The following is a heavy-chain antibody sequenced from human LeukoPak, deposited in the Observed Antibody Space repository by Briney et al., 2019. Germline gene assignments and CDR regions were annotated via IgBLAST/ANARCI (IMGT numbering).Heavy chain of an antibody. J-gene: IGHJ4*02. CDR2: IYTSGST. CDR3: ARVGRQLAPFDY. CDR1: GGSISSYY. V-gene: IGHV4-4*07. Sequence: SETLSLTCTVSGGSISSYYWSWIRQPAGKGLEWIGRIYTSGSTNYNPSLKSRVTMSVDTSKNQFSLKLSSVTAADTAVYYCARVGRQLAPFDYWGQRTLATVSS. D-gene: IGHD6-13*01.